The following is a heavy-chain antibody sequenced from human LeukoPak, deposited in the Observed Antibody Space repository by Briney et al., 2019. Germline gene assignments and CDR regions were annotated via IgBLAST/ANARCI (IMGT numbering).Heavy chain of an antibody. CDR3: ARDRYYYDSTNYS. CDR1: GFIFDDYG. Sequence: PGGSLRLSCAASGFIFDDYGMRWVRQAPGKGLEGISYISSSGSTLYYADSVKGRFTISRDNAMNSLFLQMNSLRAEDTAVYYCARDRYYYDSTNYSGGQGTLVTVSS. J-gene: IGHJ1*01. CDR2: ISSSGSTL. V-gene: IGHV3-11*01. D-gene: IGHD3-22*01.